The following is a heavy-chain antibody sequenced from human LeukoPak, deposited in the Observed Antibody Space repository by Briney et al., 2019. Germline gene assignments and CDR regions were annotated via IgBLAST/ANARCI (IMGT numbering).Heavy chain of an antibody. CDR3: ARSQQADTAMAPFDI. D-gene: IGHD5-18*01. CDR2: IYHSGST. V-gene: IGHV4-39*07. CDR1: GGSISSSAYY. J-gene: IGHJ3*02. Sequence: SETLSLTCSVSGGSISSSAYYWGWIRQPPGQGLKWIGSIYHSGSTYYNPSLKSRVTISVDTSKNQFSLKLSSVTAADTAVYYCARSQQADTAMAPFDIWGQGTMVTVSS.